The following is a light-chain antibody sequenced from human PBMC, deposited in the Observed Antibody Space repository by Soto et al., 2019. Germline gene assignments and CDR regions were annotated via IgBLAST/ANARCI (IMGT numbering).Light chain of an antibody. CDR2: AAS. Sequence: IQMTQSPSSLSASVGDRFTITCRASQSISTYLNWYQQKPGTVPKLLIYAASSLHSGVPSGFSGGGSGTDFTLTINSLQPEDSATYYCLQDYNYPRTFGQGTKVDIK. CDR3: LQDYNYPRT. J-gene: IGKJ1*01. V-gene: IGKV1-6*01. CDR1: QSISTY.